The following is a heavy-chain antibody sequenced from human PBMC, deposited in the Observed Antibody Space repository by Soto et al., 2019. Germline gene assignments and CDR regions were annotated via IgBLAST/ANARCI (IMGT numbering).Heavy chain of an antibody. CDR3: ARFSGNALDV. CDR1: SGSITSDSYN. CDR2: IYYTGST. V-gene: IGHV4-39*01. Sequence: QLQLQESGPGLVKPSETLSLARTVSSGSITSDSYNWDWIRQPPGKGLQWIGTIYYTGSTDYNPSLKSRVMISADTSKNQFSLKLNSVTAADTAVYYCARFSGNALDVWGPGTSVIVSP. J-gene: IGHJ3*01.